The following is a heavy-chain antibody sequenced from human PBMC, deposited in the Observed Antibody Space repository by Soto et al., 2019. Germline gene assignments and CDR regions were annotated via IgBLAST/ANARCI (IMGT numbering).Heavy chain of an antibody. CDR2: INPNSGGT. D-gene: IGHD6-13*01. Sequence: QVQLVQSGAEVKKPGASVKVSCKASGYTFTGYYMHWVRQAPGQGLEWMGWINPNSGGTNYAQKFQGWVTTTRDTSISTAYMELSRLRSDDTAVYYCARGGQQLVLYNWFDPWGQGTLVTVSS. J-gene: IGHJ5*02. CDR1: GYTFTGYY. CDR3: ARGGQQLVLYNWFDP. V-gene: IGHV1-2*04.